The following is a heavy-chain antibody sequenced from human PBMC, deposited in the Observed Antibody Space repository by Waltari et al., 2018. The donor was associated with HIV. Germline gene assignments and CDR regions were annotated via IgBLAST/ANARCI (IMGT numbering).Heavy chain of an antibody. CDR3: VKEYSNTFYFDY. D-gene: IGHD6-13*01. J-gene: IGHJ4*02. Sequence: EVQLVESGGGLVQPGRSLRLSCRGSGFSFDDYAMHWVRQGPGKGREGVAGMSWDSVHEVYADSVKGRFNISRDNAKNFLSLEMNSLREEDTALYYCVKEYSNTFYFDYWGQGVPVTVSS. V-gene: IGHV3-9*01. CDR1: GFSFDDYA. CDR2: MSWDSVHE.